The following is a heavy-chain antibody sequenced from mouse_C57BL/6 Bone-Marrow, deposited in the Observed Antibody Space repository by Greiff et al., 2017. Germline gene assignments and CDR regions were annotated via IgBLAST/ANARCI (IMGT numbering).Heavy chain of an antibody. Sequence: VESGASVKISCKASGYAFSSSWMNWVKQRPGKGLEWIGRIYPGDGDTNYNGKFKGKATLTADKSSSTAYMQLSSLTSEDSAVYFCAREGWLLFDYWGQGTTLTVSS. CDR1: GYAFSSSW. V-gene: IGHV1-82*01. CDR3: AREGWLLFDY. D-gene: IGHD2-3*01. J-gene: IGHJ2*01. CDR2: IYPGDGDT.